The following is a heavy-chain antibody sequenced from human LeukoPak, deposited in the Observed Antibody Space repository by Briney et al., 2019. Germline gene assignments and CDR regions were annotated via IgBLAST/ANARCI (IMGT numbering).Heavy chain of an antibody. CDR2: IRYDGSNK. CDR1: GFTFSSYG. V-gene: IGHV3-30*02. D-gene: IGHD3-10*01. CDR3: AKDKAMVRGVIITWSYYMDV. Sequence: GGSLRLSCAASGFTFSSYGMHWVRQAPGKGLEWVAFIRYDGSNKYYADSVKGRFTISRDNSKNTLYLQMNSLRAEDTAVYYCAKDKAMVRGVIITWSYYMDVWGKGTTVTISS. J-gene: IGHJ6*03.